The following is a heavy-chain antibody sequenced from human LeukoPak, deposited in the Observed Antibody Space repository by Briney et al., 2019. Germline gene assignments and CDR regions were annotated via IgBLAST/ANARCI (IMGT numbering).Heavy chain of an antibody. V-gene: IGHV3-30*02. CDR3: AKWAVVVVVPAANHFDY. J-gene: IGHJ4*02. CDR2: IRYDGSNK. D-gene: IGHD2-2*01. CDR1: GLTFSSYG. Sequence: GGSLRLSCAPSGLTFSSYGMQWARQAPGRGLEWVAFIRYDGSNKYYADSVKGRFTISRDNSKNTLYLQMNSLRAEDTAVYYCAKWAVVVVVPAANHFDYWGQGTLVTVSS.